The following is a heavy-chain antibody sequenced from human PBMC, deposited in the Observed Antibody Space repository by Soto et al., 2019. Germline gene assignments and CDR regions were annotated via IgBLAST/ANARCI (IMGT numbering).Heavy chain of an antibody. J-gene: IGHJ3*02. CDR2: IYYNGNT. V-gene: IGHV4-59*01. Sequence: QVQLQESGPGLVKPSETLSLTYTVSGGSIRRYYWSWIRQSPGKGLEWIGYIYYNGNTNYNPSLKSRVTISVDTSKNQFSLKRSAVTAADTAVYYCARGLPSSYAMLTGWRIGNAFDIWGQGTKVTVSS. CDR3: ARGLPSSYAMLTGWRIGNAFDI. CDR1: GGSIRRYY. D-gene: IGHD3-9*01.